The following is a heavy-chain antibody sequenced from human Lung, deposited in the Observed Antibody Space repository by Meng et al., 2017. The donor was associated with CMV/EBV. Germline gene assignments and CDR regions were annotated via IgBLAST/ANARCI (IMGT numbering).Heavy chain of an antibody. Sequence: SVXVSCKASGGTSNTYTFNWVRQAPGRGLEWMGGIIPYLDESNYAQTFQGRLTITSDRSTAAFMELTSLRSEDTAVYFCAGRGPYGRVLNVWGPWT. D-gene: IGHD3-10*01. V-gene: IGHV1-69*10. CDR1: GGTSNTYT. CDR2: IIPYLDES. CDR3: AGRGPYGRVLNV. J-gene: IGHJ3*01.